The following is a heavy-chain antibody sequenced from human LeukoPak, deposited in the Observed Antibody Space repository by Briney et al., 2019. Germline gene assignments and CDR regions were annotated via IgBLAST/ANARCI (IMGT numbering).Heavy chain of an antibody. D-gene: IGHD4-17*01. V-gene: IGHV4-31*03. CDR1: GGSISSGGYY. CDR3: ARMASYGDYGWFDP. CDR2: IYYSGST. J-gene: IGHJ5*02. Sequence: SETLSLTCTVSGGSISSGGYYWSWIRQHPGKGLEWIGYIYYSGSTYYNPSLKSRVTISVDTSKNQSSLKLSSVTAADTAVYYCARMASYGDYGWFDPWGQGTLVTVSS.